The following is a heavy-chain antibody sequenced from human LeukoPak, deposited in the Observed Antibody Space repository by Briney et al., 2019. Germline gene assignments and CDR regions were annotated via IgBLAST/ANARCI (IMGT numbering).Heavy chain of an antibody. D-gene: IGHD2-2*01. CDR1: GYSINSGYY. V-gene: IGHV4-38-2*01. CDR3: ATSTSWSYFDC. CDR2: MYYNGTT. J-gene: IGHJ4*02. Sequence: SETLSLTCVVSGYSINSGYYWGWIRQPPGKGLEWIGSMYYNGTTYYNSSLKRRVTISIDTSKNQFSLKLSSVTAADTAMYYCATSTSWSYFDCWGQGTPVTVSS.